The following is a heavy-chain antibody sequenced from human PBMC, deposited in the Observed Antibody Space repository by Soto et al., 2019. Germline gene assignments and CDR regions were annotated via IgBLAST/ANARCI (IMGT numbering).Heavy chain of an antibody. Sequence: LRLSCAASGFTFSSYAMSWVRQAPGKGLEWVSIITSDGRTYYADSVKGRFTISRDNSKNTVYLQMNSLRAEDTAVYYCAKDYSTVTTDPLSVVLFDYWGQGALVTVSS. D-gene: IGHD4-17*01. CDR3: AKDYSTVTTDPLSVVLFDY. V-gene: IGHV3-23*01. CDR2: ITSDGRT. CDR1: GFTFSSYA. J-gene: IGHJ4*02.